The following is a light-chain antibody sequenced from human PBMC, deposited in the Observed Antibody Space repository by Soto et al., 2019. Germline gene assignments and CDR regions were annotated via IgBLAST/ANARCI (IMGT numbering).Light chain of an antibody. Sequence: QSVLTQPPSASGTPGQRVTISCSGSSSNIGSNTVNWYQQLPGTAPKLLIFGNNNRPSGVPARFSGSKSGTSASLAIAGPQAEDEADYYCQTYDSALSTYVFGSGTKVTVL. CDR1: SSNIGSNT. CDR2: GNN. J-gene: IGLJ1*01. CDR3: QTYDSALSTYV. V-gene: IGLV1-44*01.